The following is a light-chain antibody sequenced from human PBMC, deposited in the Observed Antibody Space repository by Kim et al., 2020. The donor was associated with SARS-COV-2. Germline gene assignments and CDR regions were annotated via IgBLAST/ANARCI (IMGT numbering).Light chain of an antibody. CDR3: QAWDSSMVI. CDR2: QDT. J-gene: IGLJ2*01. Sequence: SYELTQPPSVSVSPGQTASITCSGHKLGDKYACWYQQKPGQSPVLVIYQDTKRPSGIPERFSGSNSGNTATLTISGTQAMDEADYYCQAWDSSMVIFGGGTQLTVL. CDR1: KLGDKY. V-gene: IGLV3-1*01.